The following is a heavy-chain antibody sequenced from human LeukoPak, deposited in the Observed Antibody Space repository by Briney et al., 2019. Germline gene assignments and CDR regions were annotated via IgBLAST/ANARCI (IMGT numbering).Heavy chain of an antibody. CDR3: AKEAVAGAIDY. Sequence: GRSLRLSCAASGFTFDDYAMHWVRQAPGKGLGWVSGISWNSGSIGYADSVKGRFTISRDNAKNSLYLQMNSLRAEDTALYYCAKEAVAGAIDYWGQGTLVTVSS. CDR1: GFTFDDYA. D-gene: IGHD6-19*01. J-gene: IGHJ4*02. CDR2: ISWNSGSI. V-gene: IGHV3-9*01.